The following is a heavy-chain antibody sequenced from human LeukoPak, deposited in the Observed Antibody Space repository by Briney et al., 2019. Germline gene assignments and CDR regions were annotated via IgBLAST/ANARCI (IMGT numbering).Heavy chain of an antibody. CDR2: ISWNRGSI. V-gene: IGHV3-9*01. CDR3: ARALTATTGTPPYFDF. J-gene: IGHJ4*02. D-gene: IGHD6-13*01. CDR1: GFTFNDYA. Sequence: PGRSLRLSCAASGFTFNDYARHWVRQAPGKGLEWVAGISWNRGSIDYADSVKGRFTLSRHSAKNSLDLQMTRLRTEDTALYCCARALTATTGTPPYFDFWGRGTLVSGSS.